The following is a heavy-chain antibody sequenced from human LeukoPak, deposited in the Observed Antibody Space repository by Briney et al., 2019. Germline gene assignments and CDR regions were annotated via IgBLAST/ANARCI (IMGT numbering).Heavy chain of an antibody. V-gene: IGHV4-4*09. J-gene: IGHJ4*02. CDR3: ARRDADSTGYLYYFDY. CDR2: IYSSGSA. D-gene: IGHD3-22*01. CDR1: GGSISSNY. Sequence: SETLSLTCTVSGGSISSNYWSWIRQPPGKGLEWIGYIYSSGSATYNPSLRSRVTILVDTSKKQFSLKLSSVTAADTALYYCARRDADSTGYLYYFDYWGQGTLVTVSS.